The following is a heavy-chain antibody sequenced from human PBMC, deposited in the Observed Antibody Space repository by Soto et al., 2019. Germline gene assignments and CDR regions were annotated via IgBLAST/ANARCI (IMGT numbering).Heavy chain of an antibody. V-gene: IGHV3-21*06. CDR1: GFIFSSHS. CDR3: ARESEDLTSNFDY. J-gene: IGHJ4*02. CDR2: ISSTTNYI. Sequence: PGGSLRLSCAASGFIFSSHSMNWVRQAPGRGLEWVSSISSTTNYIYYGDSMKGRFTISRDNAKNSLYLEMNSLRAEDTAVYYCARESEDLTSNFDYWGQGTLVTVSS.